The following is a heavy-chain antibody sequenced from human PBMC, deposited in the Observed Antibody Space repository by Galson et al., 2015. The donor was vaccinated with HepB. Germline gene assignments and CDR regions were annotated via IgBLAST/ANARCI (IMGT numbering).Heavy chain of an antibody. Sequence: SLRLSCAASGFTFNTYSINWVRQAPGKGLEWVSSISSSSSYIYYADSVKGRFTISRDNARNSLYLQMNSLRADDTAVYYCARDWRDGYFDYWGQGTLVTVSS. CDR2: ISSSSSYI. CDR1: GFTFNTYS. V-gene: IGHV3-21*01. D-gene: IGHD3-3*01. CDR3: ARDWRDGYFDY. J-gene: IGHJ4*02.